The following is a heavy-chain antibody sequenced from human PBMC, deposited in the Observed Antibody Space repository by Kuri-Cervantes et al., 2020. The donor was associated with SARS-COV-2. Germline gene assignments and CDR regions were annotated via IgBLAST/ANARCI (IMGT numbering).Heavy chain of an antibody. CDR3: ARDLRMGKSLDY. CDR2: IKQDGSEK. CDR1: GFTFSSYS. D-gene: IGHD7-27*01. Sequence: GGSLRLSCAASGFTFSSYSMNWVRQAPGKGLEWVANIKQDGSEKYYVDSVKGRFTISRDNARNSTYLQMNSLRAEDTAVYYCARDLRMGKSLDYWGQGTLVTVSS. V-gene: IGHV3-7*01. J-gene: IGHJ4*02.